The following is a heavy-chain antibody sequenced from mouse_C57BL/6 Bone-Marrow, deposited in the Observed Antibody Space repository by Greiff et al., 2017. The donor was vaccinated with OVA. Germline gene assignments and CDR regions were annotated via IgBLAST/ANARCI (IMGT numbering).Heavy chain of an antibody. D-gene: IGHD1-1*01. V-gene: IGHV1-63*01. Sequence: VQLQESGAELVRPGTSVKMSCKASGYTFTNYWIGWAKQRPGHGLEWIGDIYPGGGYTNYNEKFKGKATLTADKSSSTAYMQFSSLTSEDSAIYYCARLDYGSSYFDDWGQGTTLTVSS. CDR1: GYTFTNYW. CDR2: IYPGGGYT. CDR3: ARLDYGSSYFDD. J-gene: IGHJ2*01.